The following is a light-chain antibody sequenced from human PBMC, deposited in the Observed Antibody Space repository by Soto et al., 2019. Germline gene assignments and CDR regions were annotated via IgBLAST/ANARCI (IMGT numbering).Light chain of an antibody. Sequence: EIVLTQSPGNLSLSPGERATLSCRASESVSSNFLAWYQQRFGQAPRLLIYGASSRASGIPDRFSGSGTGTDFTLTINRLEPEDFAIYFCQQYGRSPWTFGQGTKVEI. CDR2: GAS. V-gene: IGKV3-20*01. J-gene: IGKJ1*01. CDR1: ESVSSNF. CDR3: QQYGRSPWT.